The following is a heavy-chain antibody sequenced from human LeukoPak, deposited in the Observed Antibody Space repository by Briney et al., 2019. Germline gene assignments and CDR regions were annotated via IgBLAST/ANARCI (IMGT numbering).Heavy chain of an antibody. CDR2: INHSGST. J-gene: IGHJ5*02. V-gene: IGHV4-34*01. CDR3: ARAGVPEALLLWFGESTNWFDP. CDR1: GGSFSGYY. Sequence: SETLSLTCAVYGGSFSGYYWSWTRQPPGKGLEWIGEINHSGSTNYNPSLKSRVTISVDTSKNQFSLKLSSVTAADTAVYYCARAGVPEALLLWFGESTNWFDPWGQGTLVTVSS. D-gene: IGHD3-10*01.